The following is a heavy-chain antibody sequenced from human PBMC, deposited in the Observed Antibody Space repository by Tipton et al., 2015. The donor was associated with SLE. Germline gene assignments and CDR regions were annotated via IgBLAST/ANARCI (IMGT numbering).Heavy chain of an antibody. CDR2: IYTSGST. D-gene: IGHD4-11*01. CDR3: AREKDYSDAFDI. Sequence: TLSLTCTVSGGSISSGDYYWSWIRQPPGKGLEWIGYIYTSGSTNYNSSLKSRVTISVDTSKNQFSLKLSSVTAADTAVYYCAREKDYSDAFDIWGQGTMVTVSS. V-gene: IGHV4-30-4*01. J-gene: IGHJ3*02. CDR1: GGSISSGDYY.